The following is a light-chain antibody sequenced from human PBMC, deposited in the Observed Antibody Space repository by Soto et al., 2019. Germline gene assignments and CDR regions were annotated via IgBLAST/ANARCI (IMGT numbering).Light chain of an antibody. Sequence: QSVLTQPASVSGSPGQSITISCTGTSSDVGAFNYVSWYQQHPGKAPKLMIYEVNNRPSGVSKRFSGSKSGNTASLTISGLQAEDEAEYHCSSYTIRTVVVFGGGTKVTVL. J-gene: IGLJ2*01. CDR1: SSDVGAFNY. V-gene: IGLV2-14*01. CDR3: SSYTIRTVVV. CDR2: EVN.